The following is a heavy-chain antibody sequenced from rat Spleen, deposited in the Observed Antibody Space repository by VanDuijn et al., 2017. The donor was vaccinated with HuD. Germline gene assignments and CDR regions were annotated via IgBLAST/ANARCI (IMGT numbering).Heavy chain of an antibody. CDR1: GFTFTKYD. Sequence: EVQLVESGGGLVQPGRSMKLSCAASGFTFTKYDMAWVRQAPKKGLEWVATISYDGSTPYYRDSVKGRFTISRDNAKNTQYLQMDSLRSEDTATYYCARHGGLRNWFAYWGQGTLVTVSS. CDR3: ARHGGLRNWFAY. V-gene: IGHV5-7*01. J-gene: IGHJ3*01. CDR2: ISYDGSTP. D-gene: IGHD1-11*01.